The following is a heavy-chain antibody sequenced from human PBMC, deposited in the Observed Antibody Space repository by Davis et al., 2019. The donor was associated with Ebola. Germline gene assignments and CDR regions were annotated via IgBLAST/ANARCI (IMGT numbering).Heavy chain of an antibody. J-gene: IGHJ5*02. CDR1: GYTFTGYY. CDR2: INAGNGNT. V-gene: IGHV1-3*01. D-gene: IGHD3-22*01. CDR3: ARSITMIVGTNWFDP. Sequence: ASVKVSCKASGYTFTGYYMHWVRQAPGQRLEWMGWINAGNGNTKYSQKFQGRVTITRDTSASTAYMELSSLRSEDTAVYYCARSITMIVGTNWFDPWGQGTLVTVSS.